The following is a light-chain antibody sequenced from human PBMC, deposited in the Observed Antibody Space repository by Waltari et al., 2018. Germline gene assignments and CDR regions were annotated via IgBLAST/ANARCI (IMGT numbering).Light chain of an antibody. Sequence: DIQMTQSPSTLSASVGDRVTITCRASQTISNWLAWCQKKPGKAPKLLIYQAAGLESGVPSRFSGSGSGTDFTLTISSLQPEDVGTYYCLQYNSYSWTFGHGTKVEI. J-gene: IGKJ1*01. CDR3: LQYNSYSWT. CDR1: QTISNW. V-gene: IGKV1-5*03. CDR2: QAA.